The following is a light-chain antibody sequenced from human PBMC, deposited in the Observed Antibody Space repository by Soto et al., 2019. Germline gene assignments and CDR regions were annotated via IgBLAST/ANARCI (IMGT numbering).Light chain of an antibody. CDR3: LQYDNYWT. V-gene: IGKV1-5*03. CDR1: QSISTW. CDR2: RAS. J-gene: IGKJ1*01. Sequence: DIQMTQSPSTLSAFVGDRVSVTCRASQSISTWLAWYQQKPGQAPKLLIYRASSLQNGVPSRFSGSGSGTEFTLTISSLQTDDFATYYCLQYDNYWTFGQGTKVEIK.